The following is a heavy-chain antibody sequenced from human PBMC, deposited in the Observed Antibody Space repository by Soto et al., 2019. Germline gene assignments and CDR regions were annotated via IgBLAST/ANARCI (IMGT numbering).Heavy chain of an antibody. Sequence: PSETLSLTGTVSGGSISSYYWSWIRRPPGKGLEWIGYIYDSGSTNYNPSLKSRVTISVDTSKNQFPLKLSSVTAADTAVYYCARVGLAARAFDYRGQGTLVTVSS. CDR3: ARVGLAARAFDY. J-gene: IGHJ4*02. CDR2: IYDSGST. D-gene: IGHD6-13*01. CDR1: GGSISSYY. V-gene: IGHV4-59*01.